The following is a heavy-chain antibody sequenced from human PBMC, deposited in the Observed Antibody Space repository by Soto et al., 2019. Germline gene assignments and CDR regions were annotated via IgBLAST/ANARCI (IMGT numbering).Heavy chain of an antibody. D-gene: IGHD6-13*01. Sequence: PSETLSLTCAVSGGSISIGGYSWSWIRQPPGKGLEWIGYIYHSGSTYYNPSLKSRVTISVDRSKNQFSLKLSSVTAADTAVYYCASGQQLVRNYWGQGTLVTVSS. CDR1: GGSISIGGYS. J-gene: IGHJ4*02. CDR2: IYHSGST. V-gene: IGHV4-30-2*01. CDR3: ASGQQLVRNY.